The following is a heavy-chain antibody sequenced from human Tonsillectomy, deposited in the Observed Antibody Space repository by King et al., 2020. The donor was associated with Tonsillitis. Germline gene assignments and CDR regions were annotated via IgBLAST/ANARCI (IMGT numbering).Heavy chain of an antibody. CDR3: AKVVSTAMVYYFDY. Sequence: VQLVESGGGLVQPGGSLRFSCAASGFTFSSSAMAWVRQAPGKGLEWVSGISGSGGSTYYADSVKGRFTISRDNSKNTLYLQMNILGAEDTALYYCAKVVSTAMVYYFDYWGQGALVTVSS. CDR1: GFTFSSSA. CDR2: ISGSGGST. J-gene: IGHJ4*02. D-gene: IGHD5-18*01. V-gene: IGHV3-23*04.